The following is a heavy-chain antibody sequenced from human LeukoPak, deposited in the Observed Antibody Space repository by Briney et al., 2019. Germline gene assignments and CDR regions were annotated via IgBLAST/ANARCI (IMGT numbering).Heavy chain of an antibody. V-gene: IGHV3-48*03. Sequence: GPLTPSSPAAGFTLGSYEMDWVSQAPGEWLEWVWYIRNSGSTIYYTDSVKGRFTISRDNAKNSLYLQMNSLRAEDTAVYYCARGPYASGSYFSGGYYYYMDVWGKGTTVTISS. CDR2: IRNSGSTI. CDR3: ARGPYASGSYFSGGYYYYMDV. D-gene: IGHD3-10*01. J-gene: IGHJ6*03. CDR1: GFTLGSYE.